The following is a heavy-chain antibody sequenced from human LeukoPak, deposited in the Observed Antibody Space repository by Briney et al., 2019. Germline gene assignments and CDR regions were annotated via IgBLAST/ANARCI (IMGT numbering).Heavy chain of an antibody. V-gene: IGHV4-4*02. CDR3: ARDSGRDYYDSSGSFDY. J-gene: IGHJ4*02. CDR1: GGSISSSNW. D-gene: IGHD3-22*01. CDR2: IYHSGST. Sequence: SETLSLTCAVSGGSISSSNWWSWVRQPPGKGLEWIGEIYHSGSTNYNPSLKSRVTISVDKSKNQFSLKLSSVTAADTAVYYCARDSGRDYYDSSGSFDYWGQGTLVTVSS.